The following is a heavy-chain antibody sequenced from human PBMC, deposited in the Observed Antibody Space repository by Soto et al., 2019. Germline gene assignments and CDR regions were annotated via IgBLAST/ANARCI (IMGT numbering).Heavy chain of an antibody. D-gene: IGHD6-13*01. CDR2: ISPICGTA. J-gene: IGHJ4*02. CDR3: ARVSSSWYKDYFDY. V-gene: IGHV1-69*12. CDR1: GGTFSSYA. Sequence: QVQLVQSGAEVKKPGSSVKVSCKASGGTFSSYAIIWVRQAPGQGLEWMGGISPICGTANYAQKFQGRVTIPADESTSTAYMELSSLRSEDTAVYYCARVSSSWYKDYFDYWGQGTLVTVSS.